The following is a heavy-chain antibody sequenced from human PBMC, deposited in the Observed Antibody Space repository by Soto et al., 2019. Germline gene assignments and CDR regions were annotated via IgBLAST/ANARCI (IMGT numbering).Heavy chain of an antibody. CDR2: IDPSDSYT. V-gene: IGHV5-10-1*01. J-gene: IGHJ6*02. CDR1: GYSFTSYW. CDR3: ALEVGDDSSGYYPEPYYYYGMDV. Sequence: GESLKISCKGSGYSFTSYWISWVRQMPGKGLEWMGRIDPSDSYTNYSPSFQGHVTISADKSISTAYLQWSSLKASDTAMYYCALEVGDDSSGYYPEPYYYYGMDVWGQGTTVTVSS. D-gene: IGHD3-22*01.